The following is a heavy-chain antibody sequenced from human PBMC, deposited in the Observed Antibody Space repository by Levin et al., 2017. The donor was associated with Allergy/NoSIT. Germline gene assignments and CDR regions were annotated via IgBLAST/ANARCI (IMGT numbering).Heavy chain of an antibody. CDR1: GFTFSSYG. CDR3: AKDRRVPWFGESHYFGY. J-gene: IGHJ4*02. V-gene: IGHV3-30*18. D-gene: IGHD3-10*01. Sequence: GESLKISCAASGFTFSSYGMHWVRQAPGKGLEWVAVISYDGSNKYYADSLKGRFTISRDNSKNTLYLQMNSLRAEDTAVYYCAKDRRVPWFGESHYFGYWGQGTLVTVSS. CDR2: ISYDGSNK.